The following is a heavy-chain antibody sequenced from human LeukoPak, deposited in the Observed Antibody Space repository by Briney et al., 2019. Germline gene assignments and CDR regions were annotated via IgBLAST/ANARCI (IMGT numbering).Heavy chain of an antibody. V-gene: IGHV1-46*01. CDR2: INPSGGST. CDR3: ARDIANSYGLDQQLVPGVAHY. D-gene: IGHD6-13*01. J-gene: IGHJ4*02. CDR1: GYTFTSYY. Sequence: ASLNVSCKASGYTFTSYYMHWVRQAPGQGLEWVGIINPSGGSTSYAQKFQGRVTMTRDTSTSTVYMELSSLRSEDTAVYYCARDIANSYGLDQQLVPGVAHYWGQGTLVTVSS.